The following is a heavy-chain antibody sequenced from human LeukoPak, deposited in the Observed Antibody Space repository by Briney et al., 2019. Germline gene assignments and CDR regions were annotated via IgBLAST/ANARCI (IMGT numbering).Heavy chain of an antibody. CDR3: ARAWEAVPGHYGVIDY. V-gene: IGHV1-46*01. Sequence: GASVKVSCKASGYSLINYYIHWVRQAPGQGLEWMGIIDPSGGSTTFAQKFQGRVTMTRDMSTSTVYMELNSLRSEDTAVFYCARAWEAVPGHYGVIDYWGQGTLVTVSS. D-gene: IGHD1-26*01. CDR1: GYSLINYY. J-gene: IGHJ4*02. CDR2: IDPSGGST.